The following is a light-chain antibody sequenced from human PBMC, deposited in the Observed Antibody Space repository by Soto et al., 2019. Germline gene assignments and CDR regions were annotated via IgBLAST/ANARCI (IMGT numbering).Light chain of an antibody. CDR2: LGS. CDR1: QSLLRINVYNY. V-gene: IGKV2-28*01. CDR3: KQALQAPCT. J-gene: IGKJ2*02. Sequence: DIVMTQAPLSLPVTPGEPASISCRSSQSLLRINVYNYLDWYLQKPVQSPQLLIYLGSNRASGVPDRFSGSGSGTDFTLKISRVEAEDVGVYYCKQALQAPCTFGQGTKLEIK.